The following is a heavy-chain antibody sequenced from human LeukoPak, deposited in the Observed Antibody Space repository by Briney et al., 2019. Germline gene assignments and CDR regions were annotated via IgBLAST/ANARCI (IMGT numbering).Heavy chain of an antibody. CDR3: AREVSVLLWFGELLEKGSHSDY. CDR2: ISYDGSNK. CDR1: GFTFSSYA. D-gene: IGHD3-10*01. Sequence: GGSLRLSCAASGFTFSSYAMHWVRQAPGKGLEWVAVISYDGSNKYYADSVKGRFTISRDNSKNTLYLQMNSLRAEDTAVYYCAREVSVLLWFGELLEKGSHSDYWGQGTLVTVSS. V-gene: IGHV3-30-3*01. J-gene: IGHJ4*02.